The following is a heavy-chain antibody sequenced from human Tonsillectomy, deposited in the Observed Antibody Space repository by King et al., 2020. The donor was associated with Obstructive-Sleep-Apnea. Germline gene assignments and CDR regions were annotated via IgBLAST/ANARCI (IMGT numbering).Heavy chain of an antibody. CDR1: GFTFDDYA. CDR2: ISWDSGRI. V-gene: IGHV3-9*01. J-gene: IGHJ6*02. D-gene: IGHD5-12*01. Sequence: VQLVESGGGLVQPGRSLRLSCAASGFTFDDYAMHWVRQAPGKGLELVSGISWDSGRIGYADSVKGRFTISRDNAKNSLYLQMNSLRAEDTALYYCATSLKAGLRSNYYYYGMDVWGQGTTVTVSS. CDR3: ATSLKAGLRSNYYYYGMDV.